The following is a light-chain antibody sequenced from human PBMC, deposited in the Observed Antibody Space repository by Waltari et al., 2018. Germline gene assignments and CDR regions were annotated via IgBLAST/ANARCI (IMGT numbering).Light chain of an antibody. CDR1: SSYVGTYDY. Sequence: QSALTQPPSVSGSPGQSITISCTGTSSYVGTYDYVSWYQQHPGKAPKLMIYDVTKRPSGIANRFSGSKSGNTASLTISGLQAEDEADYYCSSYTTSSTVYVFGTGTKVTVL. J-gene: IGLJ1*01. V-gene: IGLV2-14*03. CDR3: SSYTTSSTVYV. CDR2: DVT.